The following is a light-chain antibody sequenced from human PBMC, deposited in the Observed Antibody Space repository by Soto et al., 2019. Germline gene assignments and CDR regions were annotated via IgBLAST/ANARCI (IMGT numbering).Light chain of an antibody. J-gene: IGKJ2*01. CDR2: GSS. V-gene: IGKV1-39*01. Sequence: DIQMTQSPSSLSASVGDRITITCRASQSIRSYLNWYQQKPGKAPKLLIYGSSSLQTGVPSRFSGSGSGTDFTLTISSVQSVDLSTYYCQQSHYTPFTFGQGTKLESK. CDR1: QSIRSY. CDR3: QQSHYTPFT.